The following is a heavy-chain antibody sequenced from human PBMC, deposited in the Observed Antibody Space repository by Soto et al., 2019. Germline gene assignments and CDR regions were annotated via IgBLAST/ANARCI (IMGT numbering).Heavy chain of an antibody. J-gene: IGHJ6*02. CDR1: GFTFSNAW. D-gene: IGHD2-2*02. Sequence: GGSLRLSCAASGFTFSNAWMNWVRQAPGKGLEWVGRIKSKTDGGTTDYAAPVKGRFTISRDDSKNTLYLQMNSLKTEDTAVYYCSSEDNTDRQYYYYGMDVWGQGTTVTVSS. CDR2: IKSKTDGGTT. CDR3: SSEDNTDRQYYYYGMDV. V-gene: IGHV3-15*07.